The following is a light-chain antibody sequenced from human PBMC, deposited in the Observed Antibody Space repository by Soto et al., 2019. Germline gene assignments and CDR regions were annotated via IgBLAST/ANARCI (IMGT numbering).Light chain of an antibody. J-gene: IGLJ1*01. CDR2: DVH. CDR3: CSYAGSYTFFV. V-gene: IGLV2-11*01. Sequence: QSALTQPRSVSGSPGQSITISCTGTSSDVGGYNYVSWYQHHPGKAPKLMIYDVHKRPSGVPDRFSGSRSGKTASLTISGVQAEDEADYYCCSYAGSYTFFVFGTGTKLTVL. CDR1: SSDVGGYNY.